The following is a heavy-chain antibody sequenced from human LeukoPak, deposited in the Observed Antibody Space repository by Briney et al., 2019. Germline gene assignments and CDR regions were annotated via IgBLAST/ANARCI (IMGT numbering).Heavy chain of an antibody. V-gene: IGHV1-69*13. CDR1: GGTFNNYA. D-gene: IGHD5-18*01. Sequence: ASVKVSCKASGGTFNNYAINWVRQAPGQGLEWMGGIIPIFGSSNYAQKFQGRVTITADESTTTAYMELSSLRSEDTAVYYYARVTHTELSTWFDPWGQGTLVTVSS. CDR3: ARVTHTELSTWFDP. J-gene: IGHJ5*02. CDR2: IIPIFGSS.